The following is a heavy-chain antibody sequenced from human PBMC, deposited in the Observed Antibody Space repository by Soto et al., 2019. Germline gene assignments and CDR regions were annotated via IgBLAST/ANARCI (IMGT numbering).Heavy chain of an antibody. Sequence: LRLSCTASGFTFGDYAMSWVRQAPGKGLEWVGFIRSKAYGGTTEYAASVKGRFTISRDDSKSIAYLQMNSLKTEDTAVYYCTRVKISRHYYYGMDVWGQGTTVTVS. J-gene: IGHJ6*02. CDR2: IRSKAYGGTT. V-gene: IGHV3-49*04. CDR1: GFTFGDYA. D-gene: IGHD3-3*01. CDR3: TRVKISRHYYYGMDV.